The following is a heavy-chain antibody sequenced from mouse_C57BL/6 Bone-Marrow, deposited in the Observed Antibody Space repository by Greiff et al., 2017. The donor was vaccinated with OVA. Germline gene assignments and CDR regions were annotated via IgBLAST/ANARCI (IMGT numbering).Heavy chain of an antibody. CDR2: ISYDGSN. D-gene: IGHD2-4*01. Sequence: VQLKESGPGLVKPSQSLSLTCSVTGYSITSGYYWNWIRQFPGNKLEWMGYISYDGSNNYNPSLKNRISITRDTSKNQFFLKLNSVTTEDTATYYCARDRDYDFDYWGQGTTLTVSS. J-gene: IGHJ2*01. V-gene: IGHV3-6*01. CDR1: GYSITSGYY. CDR3: ARDRDYDFDY.